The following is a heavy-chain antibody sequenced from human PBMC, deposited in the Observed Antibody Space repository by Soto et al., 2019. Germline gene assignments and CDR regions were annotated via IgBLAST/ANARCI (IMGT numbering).Heavy chain of an antibody. Sequence: SETLSLTCTVSGDSISSDVYYWGWIRQPPGKGLEWIGSINYSGTTYYNPSPKSRLTISVDTSKNHFSLKLRSVTAADAAVYYCASALTVTASYNWFDPWGQGTPVTV. CDR1: GDSISSDVYY. J-gene: IGHJ5*02. CDR3: ASALTVTASYNWFDP. V-gene: IGHV4-39*02. D-gene: IGHD2-21*02. CDR2: INYSGTT.